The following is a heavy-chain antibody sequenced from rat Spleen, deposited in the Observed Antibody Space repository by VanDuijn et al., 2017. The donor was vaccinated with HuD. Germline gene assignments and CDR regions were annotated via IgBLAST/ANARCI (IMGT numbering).Heavy chain of an antibody. CDR1: GLSFSNYD. Sequence: EVQLVESGGGLVQPGRSMKLSCAASGLSFSNYDMAWVRQAPTKGLEWVATISYDGSSTYYRDSVKGRFTVSRDNAKNTLYLQMSSLRSEDTATYYCTRMRHYFDYWGQGVMVTVSS. CDR3: TRMRHYFDY. J-gene: IGHJ2*01. CDR2: ISYDGSST. V-gene: IGHV5-29*01.